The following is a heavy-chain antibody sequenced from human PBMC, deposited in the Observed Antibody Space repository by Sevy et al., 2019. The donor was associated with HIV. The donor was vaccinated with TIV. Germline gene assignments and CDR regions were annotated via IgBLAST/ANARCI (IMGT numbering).Heavy chain of an antibody. CDR2: INPNSGGT. V-gene: IGHV1-2*06. CDR3: ARVTGTTLRYYFDY. J-gene: IGHJ4*02. CDR1: GYTFTGYY. Sequence: ASVKVSCKASGYTFTGYYMHWVRQAPGQGLEWMGRINPNSGGTNYAQKFQGRVTMTRDTSISTAYMELSRLRSDDTAVYYCARVTGTTLRYYFDYWGQGTLVTVSS. D-gene: IGHD1-7*01.